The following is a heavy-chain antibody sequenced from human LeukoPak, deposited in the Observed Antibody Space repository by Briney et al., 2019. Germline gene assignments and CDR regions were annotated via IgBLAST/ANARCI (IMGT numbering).Heavy chain of an antibody. V-gene: IGHV4-59*01. D-gene: IGHD5-24*01. CDR2: IYYSGST. CDR1: GRSISSYY. Sequence: SETLSLTCTVSGRSISSYYWSWIRQPPGKALEWIGYIYYSGSTNYSSSLKSRVTILVDMSKNQFSLKLSSVTAADTAVYYCARVGWLQYYYFDYWGQGTLVTVSS. J-gene: IGHJ4*02. CDR3: ARVGWLQYYYFDY.